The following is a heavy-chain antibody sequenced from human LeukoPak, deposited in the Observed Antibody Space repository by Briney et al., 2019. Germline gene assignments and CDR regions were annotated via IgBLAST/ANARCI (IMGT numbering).Heavy chain of an antibody. V-gene: IGHV1-2*04. CDR1: GYTFTGYY. CDR2: INPNSGGT. CDR3: ATIPDYTRELYFDY. Sequence: ASVKVSCKASGYTFTGYYMHWVRQAPGQGLEWMGWINPNSGGTNYAQKFQGWVTMTRDTSISTAYMELSSLRSEDTAVYYCATIPDYTRELYFDYWGQGTLVTVSS. J-gene: IGHJ4*02. D-gene: IGHD4-11*01.